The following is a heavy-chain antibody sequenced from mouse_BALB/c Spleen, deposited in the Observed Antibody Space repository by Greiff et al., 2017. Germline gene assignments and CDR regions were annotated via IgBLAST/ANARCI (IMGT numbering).Heavy chain of an antibody. D-gene: IGHD2-4*01. V-gene: IGHV3-8*02. CDR2: ISYSGST. CDR1: GDSITSGY. CDR3: ARGENYERGAWFAY. J-gene: IGHJ3*01. Sequence: EVQLQQSGPSLVKPSQTLSLTCSVTGDSITSGYWNWIRKFPGNKLEYMGYISYSGSTYYNPSLKRRISITRDTSKNQYYLQLNSVTTEDTATYYCARGENYERGAWFAYWGQGTLVTVSA.